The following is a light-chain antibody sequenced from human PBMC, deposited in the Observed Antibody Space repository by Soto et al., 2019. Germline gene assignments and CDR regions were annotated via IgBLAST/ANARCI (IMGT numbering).Light chain of an antibody. CDR1: SSDVGGYNY. Sequence: GTSSDVGGYNYVSWYQQHPGRAPKLMIYEVSDRPSGVSNRFSGSKSGNTASLTISGLQAEDEADYYCSSYTSSKTWVFGGGTKLTVL. CDR2: EVS. V-gene: IGLV2-14*01. J-gene: IGLJ3*02. CDR3: SSYTSSKTWV.